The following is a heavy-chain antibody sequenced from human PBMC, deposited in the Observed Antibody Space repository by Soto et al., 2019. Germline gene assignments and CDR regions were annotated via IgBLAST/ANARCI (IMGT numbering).Heavy chain of an antibody. V-gene: IGHV1-18*01. J-gene: IGHJ4*02. CDR2: ISAYNGNT. D-gene: IGHD6-13*01. CDR1: GYTFTSYG. Sequence: QVQLVQSGAEVKKPGASVKVSCKASGYTFTSYGISWVRQAPGQGLEWMGWISAYNGNTNYAQKLQGRVTMTTDTSTSTADMELRSLRSDDTAVYYCAKTLTQYSSSWYYFDYWGQGTLVTVSS. CDR3: AKTLTQYSSSWYYFDY.